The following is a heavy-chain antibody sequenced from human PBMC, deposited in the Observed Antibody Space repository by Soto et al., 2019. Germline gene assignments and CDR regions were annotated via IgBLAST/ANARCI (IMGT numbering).Heavy chain of an antibody. D-gene: IGHD5-12*01. CDR2: IYYSGST. Sequence: SETLSLTCTVSGGSISSGGYYCSWIRQHPGKGLEWIGYIYYSGSTYYNPSLKSRVTISVDTSKNQFSLKLSSVTAADTAVYYCASVDPRYYYYYGMDVWGQGTTVTVSS. V-gene: IGHV4-31*03. CDR1: GGSISSGGYY. J-gene: IGHJ6*02. CDR3: ASVDPRYYYYYGMDV.